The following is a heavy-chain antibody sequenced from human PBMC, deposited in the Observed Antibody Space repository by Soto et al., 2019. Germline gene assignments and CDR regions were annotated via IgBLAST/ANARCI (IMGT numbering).Heavy chain of an antibody. CDR2: IYHSGST. V-gene: IGHV4-4*02. D-gene: IGHD2-21*01. CDR1: GASISNSHW. CDR3: ARAAAYCLDF. Sequence: SETLSHTCVVSGASISNSHWLSWVRQPPGEGLEWIGEIYHSGSTNYNPSLGSRVTISVDKSKNQISLRLNSVTAADTAVYYCARAAAYCLDFWGPGTLVTVSS. J-gene: IGHJ4*02.